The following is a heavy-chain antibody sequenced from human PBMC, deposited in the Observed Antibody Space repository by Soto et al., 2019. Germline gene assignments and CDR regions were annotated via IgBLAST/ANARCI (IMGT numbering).Heavy chain of an antibody. CDR2: IKQDGNER. CDR3: AIGHWLGC. CDR1: GFTFSHYF. Sequence: ELQLVDSGGALAQPGESLRLSCAASGFTFSHYFMTWVRQAPGKGLEWVATIKQDGNERYYVDSVKGRFTISRDNAKNSLYLQMNALRAEDTAVYYCAIGHWLGCWGQGTLVTVSS. D-gene: IGHD6-19*01. J-gene: IGHJ4*02. V-gene: IGHV3-7*01.